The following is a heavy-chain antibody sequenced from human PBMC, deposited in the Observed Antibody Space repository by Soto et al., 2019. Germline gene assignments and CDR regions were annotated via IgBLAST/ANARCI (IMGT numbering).Heavy chain of an antibody. J-gene: IGHJ3*01. CDR1: GGTFSTYT. Sequence: QVHLVQSGAEVKKPGSSVKVSCKTSGGTFSTYTVSWVRQAPGQGLEWIGRIIPILDVPTYAQKFQGRVTITADKSTSTAYLELTSLKSEDTAMYYCARGSEGSGTESAFHCWGQGTMVTVSS. D-gene: IGHD2-15*01. CDR2: IIPILDVP. V-gene: IGHV1-69*02. CDR3: ARGSEGSGTESAFHC.